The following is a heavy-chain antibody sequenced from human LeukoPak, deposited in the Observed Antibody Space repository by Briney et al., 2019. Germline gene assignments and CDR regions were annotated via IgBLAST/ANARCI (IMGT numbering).Heavy chain of an antibody. V-gene: IGHV1-58*01. J-gene: IGHJ6*04. CDR1: GLIFTRSV. CDR2: IVVCSGNT. Sequence: TSVRVSCKASGLIFTRSVVQAVRAARGQRLGWIGGIVVCSGNTNNAQKFQERVTITRDMPTSTAYMELSSLRSEDTAVYYCAADGGYQLLRHYYYGMDVWGKGTTVTVSS. D-gene: IGHD2-2*01. CDR3: AADGGYQLLRHYYYGMDV.